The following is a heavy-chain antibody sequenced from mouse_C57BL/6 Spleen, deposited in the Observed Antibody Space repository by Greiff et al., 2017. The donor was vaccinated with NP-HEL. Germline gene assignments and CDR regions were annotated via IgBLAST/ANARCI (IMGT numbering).Heavy chain of an antibody. Sequence: QVQLQQPGAELVMPGASVKLSCKASGYTFTSYWMHWVKQRPGQGLEWIGEIDPSDSYTNYNQKFKGKSTLTVDTSSSTAYMQLSSLTSEDSAVYYCVMGYGSSYGYAMDYWGQGTSVTVSS. CDR3: VMGYGSSYGYAMDY. CDR1: GYTFTSYW. V-gene: IGHV1-69*01. CDR2: IDPSDSYT. J-gene: IGHJ4*01. D-gene: IGHD1-1*01.